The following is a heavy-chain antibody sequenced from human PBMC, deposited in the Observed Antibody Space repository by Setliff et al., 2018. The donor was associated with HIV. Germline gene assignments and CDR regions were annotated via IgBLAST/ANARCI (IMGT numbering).Heavy chain of an antibody. V-gene: IGHV4-34*01. CDR1: GGSFSDYS. D-gene: IGHD1-1*01. CDR2: INDNGGA. CDR3: ARGRYNGDSYSGGFYYFDH. Sequence: PSETLSLTCAVSGGSFSDYSWTWLRQPPGKALEWIGHINDNGGANYNPSLTTRATISVATPKNQFFLELISVTAADTAVYYCARGRYNGDSYSGGFYYFDHWDQGSLVTVSS. J-gene: IGHJ4*02.